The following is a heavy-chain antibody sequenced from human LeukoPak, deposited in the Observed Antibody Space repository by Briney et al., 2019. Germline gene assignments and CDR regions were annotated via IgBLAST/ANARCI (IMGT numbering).Heavy chain of an antibody. V-gene: IGHV1-69*04. J-gene: IGHJ6*02. CDR1: GGTFSSYA. CDR3: ARDSMGVYGMDV. CDR2: IIPILGIA. Sequence: SVKVSCNASGGTFSSYAISWVRQAPGQGLEGMGRIIPILGIANYAQMFQGRVTITADKSTFTAYMEPSSLRSEDTAVYYCARDSMGVYGMDVWGQGTTVTVSS. D-gene: IGHD2-2*01.